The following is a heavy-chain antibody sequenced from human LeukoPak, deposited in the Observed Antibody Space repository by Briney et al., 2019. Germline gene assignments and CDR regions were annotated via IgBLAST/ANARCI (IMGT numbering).Heavy chain of an antibody. V-gene: IGHV3-9*01. CDR3: AKDSGYYYDSSGYLDY. J-gene: IGHJ4*02. Sequence: GGSLRLSCAASGFTFDDYAMHWVRQAPGKGLEWVSGISWNSGSIGYADSVKGRFTISRDNAKNSLYLQMNSLRAEDTALYYCAKDSGYYYDSSGYLDYWGQGTLVTVSS. CDR2: ISWNSGSI. D-gene: IGHD3-22*01. CDR1: GFTFDDYA.